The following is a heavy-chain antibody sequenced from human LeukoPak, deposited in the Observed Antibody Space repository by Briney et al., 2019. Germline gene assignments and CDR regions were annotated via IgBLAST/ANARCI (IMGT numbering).Heavy chain of an antibody. CDR3: ATTVTTTTKYGMDV. V-gene: IGHV4-34*01. J-gene: IGHJ6*02. CDR1: GGSFSGYY. D-gene: IGHD4-17*01. CDR2: INHSGST. Sequence: SETLSLTCAVYGGSFSGYYWSWIRQPPGKGLEWIGEINHSGSTNYNPSLKSRVTISVDTSKNQFSLKLSSVTAADTAVYYCATTVTTTTKYGMDVWGQGTTVTVSS.